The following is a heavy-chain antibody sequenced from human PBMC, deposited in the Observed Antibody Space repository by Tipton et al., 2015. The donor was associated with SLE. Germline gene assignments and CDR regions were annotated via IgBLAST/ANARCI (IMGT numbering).Heavy chain of an antibody. Sequence: SLRLSCEASGFTFRSFPMGWVRQAPGKGLEWVSTLYERGISYSADSVRGRFTISRENSKNTLYLQMNSLRAEDTAVYYCAKDDGGRFGELDYWGQGTLVTVSS. CDR1: GFTFRSFP. D-gene: IGHD3-10*01. CDR3: AKDDGGRFGELDY. V-gene: IGHV3-23*05. J-gene: IGHJ4*02. CDR2: LYERGIS.